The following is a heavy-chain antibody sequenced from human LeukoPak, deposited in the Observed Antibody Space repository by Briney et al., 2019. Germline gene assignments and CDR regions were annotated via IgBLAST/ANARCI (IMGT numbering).Heavy chain of an antibody. Sequence: ASVKVSCKASGYTFTGHYVHWVRQAPGQGLEWMGWINPNSGGTNYAQKFQGRVTMTRDTSISTAYMELSRLRSDDTAVYYCASTRYDFWSGYSLEAAFDIWGQGTMVTVSS. CDR3: ASTRYDFWSGYSLEAAFDI. D-gene: IGHD3-3*01. CDR1: GYTFTGHY. CDR2: INPNSGGT. V-gene: IGHV1-2*02. J-gene: IGHJ3*02.